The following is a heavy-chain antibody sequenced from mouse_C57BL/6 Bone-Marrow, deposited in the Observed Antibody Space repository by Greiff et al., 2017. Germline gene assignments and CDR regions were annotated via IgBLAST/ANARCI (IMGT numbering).Heavy chain of an antibody. CDR3: AAEDY. V-gene: IGHV1-69*01. CDR2: IDPSDSYT. Sequence: QVQLQQPGAELVMPGASVKLSCKASGYTFTSYWMHWVKQRPGQGLEWIGEIDPSDSYTNYNQKFKGKSTLTVDKSSRTAYMQLSSLTSEDSAVYYCAAEDYWGQGTLVTVSA. J-gene: IGHJ3*01. CDR1: GYTFTSYW.